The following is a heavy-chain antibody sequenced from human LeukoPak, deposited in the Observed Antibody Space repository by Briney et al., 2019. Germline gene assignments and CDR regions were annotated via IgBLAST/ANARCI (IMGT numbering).Heavy chain of an antibody. Sequence: GGSLRLSCAASGFTFSSYWMHWVRQAPGKGLVWVARINSDGSSTSYADSVKGRFTISRDNSKNTLYLQMNSLRAEDTAVYYCAKVPYYYDSSGYCFDYWGQGTLVTVSS. CDR1: GFTFSSYW. CDR3: AKVPYYYDSSGYCFDY. V-gene: IGHV3-74*01. J-gene: IGHJ4*02. D-gene: IGHD3-22*01. CDR2: INSDGSST.